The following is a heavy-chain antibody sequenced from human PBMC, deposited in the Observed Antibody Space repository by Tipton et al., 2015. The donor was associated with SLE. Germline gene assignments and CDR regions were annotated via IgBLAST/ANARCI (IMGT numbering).Heavy chain of an antibody. D-gene: IGHD3-3*01. CDR1: GGSFSGYY. V-gene: IGHV4-34*01. CDR3: ARRRILRFLEWLLYGWFDP. Sequence: TLSLTCAVYGGSFSGYYWSWIRQPPGKGLEWIGEINHSGSTNYNTSLKSRVTISVDTSKNKFSLKLSSVTAADTAVYYCARRRILRFLEWLLYGWFDPWGQGTMVTVSS. CDR2: INHSGST. J-gene: IGHJ3*01.